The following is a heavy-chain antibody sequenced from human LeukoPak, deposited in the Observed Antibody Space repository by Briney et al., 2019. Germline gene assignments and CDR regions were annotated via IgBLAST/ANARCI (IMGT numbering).Heavy chain of an antibody. CDR1: GYTFTGYY. D-gene: IGHD6-13*01. V-gene: IGHV1-2*02. CDR3: ARAGAVEYSSSWYVSDY. J-gene: IGHJ4*02. Sequence: GASVKVSCKASGYTFTGYYMHWVRQAPGQGLEWMGWIHPNSGGTNYAQKLQGRVTMTTDTSTSTAYMELRSLRSDDTAVYYCARAGAVEYSSSWYVSDYWGQGTLVTVSS. CDR2: IHPNSGGT.